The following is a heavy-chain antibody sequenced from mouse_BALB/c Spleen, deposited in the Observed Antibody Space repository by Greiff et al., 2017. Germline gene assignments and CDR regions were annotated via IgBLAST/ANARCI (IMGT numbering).Heavy chain of an antibody. CDR2: ISSGSSTI. J-gene: IGHJ4*01. Sequence: EVMLVESGGGLVQPGGSRKLSCAASGFTFSSFGMHWVRQAPEKGLEWVAYISSGSSTIYYADTVKGRFTISRDNPKNTLFLQMTSLRSEDTAMYYCARRIYGNYAMDYWGQGTSVTVSS. CDR3: ARRIYGNYAMDY. V-gene: IGHV5-17*02. D-gene: IGHD2-1*01. CDR1: GFTFSSFG.